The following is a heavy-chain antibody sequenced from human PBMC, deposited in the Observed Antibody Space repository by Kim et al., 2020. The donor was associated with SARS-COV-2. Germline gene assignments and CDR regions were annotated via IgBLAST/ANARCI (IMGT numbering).Heavy chain of an antibody. J-gene: IGHJ3*01. V-gene: IGHV3-30*02. CDR3: AKEEDAFDV. Sequence: SRKFYVDSVKGRFTSSRDNSKNTLSLQMDSLRVEDTAVYFWAKEEDAFDVWGQGTVVTVSS. CDR2: SRK.